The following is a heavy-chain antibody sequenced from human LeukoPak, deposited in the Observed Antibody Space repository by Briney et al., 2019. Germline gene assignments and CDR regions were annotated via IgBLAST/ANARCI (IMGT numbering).Heavy chain of an antibody. CDR2: INPNSGGT. V-gene: IGHV1-2*06. D-gene: IGHD3-22*01. CDR1: GYTFTGYY. J-gene: IGHJ6*03. Sequence: ASVKVSCKASGYTFTGYYMHWVRQAPGQGLEWMGRINPNSGGTNYAQKFQGRVTMTRDTSISTAYMELSRLRSDDTAVYYCARVFTMIVVVISYYYYYYMDVWGKGTMVTVSS. CDR3: ARVFTMIVVVISYYYYYYMDV.